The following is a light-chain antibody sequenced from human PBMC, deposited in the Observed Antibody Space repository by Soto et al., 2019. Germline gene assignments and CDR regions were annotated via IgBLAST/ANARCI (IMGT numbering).Light chain of an antibody. J-gene: IGKJ4*01. V-gene: IGKV3-11*01. CDR2: DAS. Sequence: EIVLAQSPATLSLSPWERAALSCRASQTVRNNYLAWYQQKPGQAPRLLIYDASNRATGIPARFSGSGSGTDFILIISGLEPEDSAVYYCQQRSNGLTFGGGTKVDNK. CDR1: QTVRNNY. CDR3: QQRSNGLT.